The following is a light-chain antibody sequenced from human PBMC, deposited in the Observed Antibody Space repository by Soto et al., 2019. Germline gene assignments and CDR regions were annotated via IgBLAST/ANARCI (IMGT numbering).Light chain of an antibody. CDR2: AAS. V-gene: IGKV1-9*01. J-gene: IGKJ5*01. CDR1: QVISTS. CDR3: QQLFDSPIT. Sequence: DIQLTQSPSFLSPSIGDGVTITCRASQVISTSLAWYQVKPGKAPKLLIYAASTLESGVPSRFSATVSGTEFSLTITSLQPEDFATYYCQQLFDSPITCGQGTRLEIK.